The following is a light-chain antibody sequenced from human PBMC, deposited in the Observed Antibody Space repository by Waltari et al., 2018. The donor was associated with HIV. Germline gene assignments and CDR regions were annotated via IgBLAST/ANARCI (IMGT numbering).Light chain of an antibody. V-gene: IGKV3-20*01. CDR1: QSVDSSY. Sequence: IVLTQSPGTLSLSPGERATLSCRASQSVDSSYLAWYQQKPGQAPRLLIYGASNRATGIPDRFTGSGSGTDFTLSISRLDPEDFALYYCQQYNSSPFTFGGGTRVEIK. CDR2: GAS. CDR3: QQYNSSPFT. J-gene: IGKJ4*01.